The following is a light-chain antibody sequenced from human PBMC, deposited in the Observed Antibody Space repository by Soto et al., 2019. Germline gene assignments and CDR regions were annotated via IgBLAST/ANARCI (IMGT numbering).Light chain of an antibody. J-gene: IGKJ1*01. Sequence: EIVMTQSPATLSVSPGERATLSCRASQSVSSNLAGYQQKPGQAPRLLIYGDTTRATGIPARFSGSGSGTEFTLTLSRLQSEDFAVYYCQQYNNWPWTFGQGTKVEI. CDR2: GDT. V-gene: IGKV3-15*01. CDR1: QSVSSN. CDR3: QQYNNWPWT.